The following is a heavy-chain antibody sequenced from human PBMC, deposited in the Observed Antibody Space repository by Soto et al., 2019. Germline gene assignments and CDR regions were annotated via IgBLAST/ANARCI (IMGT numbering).Heavy chain of an antibody. D-gene: IGHD6-13*01. CDR2: ISYDGSNE. V-gene: IGHV3-30-3*01. CDR1: GFTFSTYA. CDR3: VREASSSWSSYFDY. J-gene: IGHJ4*02. Sequence: QVQLVESGGGVVQPGRSLRLSCAASGFTFSTYALHWVRQAPGKGLEWVAVISYDGSNEYYADSLKGRFTISRDNSKNTLYLQMNSLRTEDTALYFCVREASSSWSSYFDYWGQGTLVTVSS.